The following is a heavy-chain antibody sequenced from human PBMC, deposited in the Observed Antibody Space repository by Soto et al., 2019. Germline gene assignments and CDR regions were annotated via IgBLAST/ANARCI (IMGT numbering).Heavy chain of an antibody. CDR3: ARDELMITFGGVLVSASYYFDF. CDR1: GFNCTRCA. CDR2: ISYEETNK. V-gene: IGHV3-30*15. D-gene: IGHD3-16*02. Sequence: PASGFNCTRCASHNLRPTPNKDLELLAVISYEETNKYYSDTVKGRITSSRDNSKNTLYLQMSSLRGEDTAVYYCARDELMITFGGVLVSASYYFDFWGEGTVVPGCS. J-gene: IGHJ4*02.